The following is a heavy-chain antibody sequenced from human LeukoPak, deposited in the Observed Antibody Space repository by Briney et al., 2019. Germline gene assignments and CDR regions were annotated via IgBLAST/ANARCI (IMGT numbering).Heavy chain of an antibody. CDR1: GFTFSSYS. Sequence: GGSLRLSCAASGFTFSSYSMTWVRQAPGKGLEWVSYISSSGGYIYYADSVKGRFTISRDNAKNSLYLQMNSLRAEDTAVYYCAGCSGVCSSGPMDYWGQGTLVTVSS. D-gene: IGHD6-19*01. CDR3: AGCSGVCSSGPMDY. J-gene: IGHJ4*02. CDR2: ISSSGGYI. V-gene: IGHV3-21*01.